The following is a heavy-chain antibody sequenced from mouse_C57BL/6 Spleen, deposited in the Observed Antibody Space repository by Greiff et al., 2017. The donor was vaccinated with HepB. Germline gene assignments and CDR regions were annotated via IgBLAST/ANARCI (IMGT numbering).Heavy chain of an antibody. CDR3: AYYRLYAMDY. CDR1: GYAFSSSW. J-gene: IGHJ4*01. D-gene: IGHD2-12*01. CDR2: IYPGDGDT. V-gene: IGHV1-82*01. Sequence: VQLQESGPELVKPGASVKISCKASGYAFSSSWMNWVKQRPGKGLEWIGRIYPGDGDTNYNGKFKGKATLTADKSSSTAYMQLSSLTSEDSAVYFCAYYRLYAMDYWGQGTSVTVSS.